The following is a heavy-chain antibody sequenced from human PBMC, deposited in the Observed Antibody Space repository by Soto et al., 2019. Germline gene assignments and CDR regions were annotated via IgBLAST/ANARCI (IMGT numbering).Heavy chain of an antibody. D-gene: IGHD4-17*01. CDR3: ASSVPYDYGDPTWFDP. J-gene: IGHJ5*02. V-gene: IGHV2-5*01. Sequence: QITLKESGPTLVKPTQTLTLTCTFSGFSLSTSGVGVGWIRQPPGKALEWLALIYWNDDKRYSPSLKSRLTITKDTSKNQVVLTMTNMDPVDTATYCCASSVPYDYGDPTWFDPLGQGTLVTVSS. CDR1: GFSLSTSGVG. CDR2: IYWNDDK.